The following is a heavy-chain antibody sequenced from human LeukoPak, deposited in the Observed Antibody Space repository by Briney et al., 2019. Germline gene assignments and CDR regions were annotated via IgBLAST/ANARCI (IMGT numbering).Heavy chain of an antibody. CDR2: INWNGGST. CDR1: GFTFDDYG. D-gene: IGHD3-3*01. CDR3: ARGMVPRTIFGVVIMSRPFDY. V-gene: IGHV3-20*04. Sequence: GGSLRLSCAASGFTFDDYGMSWVRQAPGKGLEWVSGINWNGGSTGYADSVKGRFTISRDNAKNSLYLQMNSLRAEDTALYYCARGMVPRTIFGVVIMSRPFDYWGQGTLVTVSS. J-gene: IGHJ4*02.